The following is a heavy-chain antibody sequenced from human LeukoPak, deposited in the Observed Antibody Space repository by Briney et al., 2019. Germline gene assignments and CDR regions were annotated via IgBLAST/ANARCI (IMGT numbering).Heavy chain of an antibody. V-gene: IGHV4-34*01. J-gene: IGHJ4*02. CDR1: GGSISSYY. Sequence: SETLSLTCTVSGGSISSYYWSWIRQPPGKGLEWIGEINHSGSTNYNPSLKSRVTISVDTSKNQFSLKLSSVTAADTAVYYCARVVVAAQSYFDYWGQGTLVTVSS. D-gene: IGHD2-15*01. CDR2: INHSGST. CDR3: ARVVVAAQSYFDY.